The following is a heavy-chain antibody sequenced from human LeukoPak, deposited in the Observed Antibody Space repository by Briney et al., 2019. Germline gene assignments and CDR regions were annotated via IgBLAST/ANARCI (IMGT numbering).Heavy chain of an antibody. D-gene: IGHD1-26*01. V-gene: IGHV1-24*01. CDR2: FDPEDDET. CDR1: GYTLTELS. J-gene: IGHJ4*02. Sequence: ASVKVSCKVSGYTLTELSMHWVRQAPGKGPEWMGGFDPEDDETIYAQKFQGRVTMTEDTSTDTAYMELSSLRSEDTAVYYCATDNVGARGFDYWGQGTLVTDSS. CDR3: ATDNVGARGFDY.